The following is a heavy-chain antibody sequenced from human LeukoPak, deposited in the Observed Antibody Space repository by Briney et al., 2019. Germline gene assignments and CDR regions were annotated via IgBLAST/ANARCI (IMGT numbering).Heavy chain of an antibody. CDR2: INQDGSKI. Sequence: GGSLRLSCAASEVSFSNYWMTWVRQAPGKGLQWVANINQDGSKIYYADSVEGRFTISRDNAKNSLYLQMNSLRAQDTAIYYCARGRLYDSATLRDFDDWGQGSLVTVSS. CDR1: EVSFSNYW. J-gene: IGHJ4*02. D-gene: IGHD5/OR15-5a*01. CDR3: ARGRLYDSATLRDFDD. V-gene: IGHV3-7*04.